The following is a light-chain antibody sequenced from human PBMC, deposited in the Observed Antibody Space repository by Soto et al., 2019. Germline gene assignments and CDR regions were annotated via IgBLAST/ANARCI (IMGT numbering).Light chain of an antibody. CDR1: QSVSSN. V-gene: IGKV3-15*01. CDR3: QQYNNWPRT. Sequence: EIVMTQSPATLSVSPGERATLSCRASQSVSSNVAWYQQKPGQAPRLLIYGASTRATGIPARFSGSGSGTEFTLAISSLQAEDFAVDYCQQYNNWPRTFGQGTKVDIK. J-gene: IGKJ1*01. CDR2: GAS.